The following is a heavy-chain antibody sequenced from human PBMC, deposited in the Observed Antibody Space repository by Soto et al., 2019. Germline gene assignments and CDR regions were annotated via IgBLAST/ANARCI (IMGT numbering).Heavy chain of an antibody. J-gene: IGHJ6*02. CDR1: GGSISSRDYY. CDR2: IYYTGST. Sequence: SETLSLTCTVSGGSISSRDYYWGWVRQPPGKGLEWIGSIYYTGSTYYNPSLKSRVTISVDTPKNQLSLRLTSVSVADTAVYYCARDQGITTFGVYSMYYNGMDVWGPGTTVTVSS. V-gene: IGHV4-39*02. D-gene: IGHD3-3*01. CDR3: ARDQGITTFGVYSMYYNGMDV.